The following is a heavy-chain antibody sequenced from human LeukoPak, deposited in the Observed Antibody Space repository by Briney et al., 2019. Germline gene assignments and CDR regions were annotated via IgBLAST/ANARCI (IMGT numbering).Heavy chain of an antibody. D-gene: IGHD2-8*01. J-gene: IGHJ3*02. CDR2: IKQDGSEK. Sequence: PGGSLRLSCAASGFTFSSYWMSWVRQAPGKGLEWVANIKQDGSEKYYVDSVKGRFTISRDNAKNSLYLQMNSLRAEDTAVYYCARANGHDIPYAFDIWGQGTTVTVSS. CDR3: ARANGHDIPYAFDI. V-gene: IGHV3-7*01. CDR1: GFTFSSYW.